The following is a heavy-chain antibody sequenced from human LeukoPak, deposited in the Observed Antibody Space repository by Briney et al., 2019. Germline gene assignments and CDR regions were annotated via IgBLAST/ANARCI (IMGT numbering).Heavy chain of an antibody. CDR2: ISWHSGSI. CDR1: GFTFDDYA. D-gene: IGHD6-6*01. V-gene: IGHV3-9*01. J-gene: IGHJ4*02. CDR3: AKGRSSSGPFDY. Sequence: GGSLRLSCAASGFTFDDYAMRWVRQAPGKGLEWVSGISWHSGSIGDADAGKGRFTISIDNAKNSLYLQMNSLRAEDTALYYCAKGRSSSGPFDYWGQGTLVTVSS.